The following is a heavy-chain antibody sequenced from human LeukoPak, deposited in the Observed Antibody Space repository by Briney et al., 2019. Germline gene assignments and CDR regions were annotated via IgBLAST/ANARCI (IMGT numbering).Heavy chain of an antibody. D-gene: IGHD2-21*01. J-gene: IGHJ4*02. CDR2: VYSGDDGT. CDR1: GFTVFSDN. CDR3: AKRSRGYYDY. Sequence: PGGSLRLSCAASGFTVFSDNVSWVRQSPGKGLEWVSFVYSGDDGTNYAECVRGRFTICRDNSKNTVYLQMNSLRVEDTGVYYCAKRSRGYYDYWGQGTLVT. V-gene: IGHV3-66*02.